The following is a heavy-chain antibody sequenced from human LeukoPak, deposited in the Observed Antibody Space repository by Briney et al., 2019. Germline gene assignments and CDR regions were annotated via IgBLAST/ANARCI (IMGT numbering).Heavy chain of an antibody. CDR3: ARHQWHYYYYMGV. CDR2: IYYSGDT. D-gene: IGHD6-19*01. J-gene: IGHJ6*03. V-gene: IGHV4-39*01. CDR1: GGSITSSSYY. Sequence: PSETLSLTCTVSGGSITSSSYYWGWIRQPPGEGLEWIGSIYYSGDTYYNPSLKSRRVTISVDTSKNQFSLRLSSVTAADTAVYYCARHQWHYYYYMGVWGKGYTVTVSS.